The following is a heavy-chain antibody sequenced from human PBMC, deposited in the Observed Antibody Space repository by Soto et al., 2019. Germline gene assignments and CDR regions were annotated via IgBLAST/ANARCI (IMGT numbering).Heavy chain of an antibody. D-gene: IGHD6-6*01. CDR1: GGTFSSYA. CDR2: IIPIFGTA. J-gene: IGHJ6*02. Sequence: VASVKVSCKASGGTFSSYAISWVRQAPGQGLEWMGGIIPIFGTANYAQKFQGRVTITADESTSTAYMEPSSLRSEDTAVYYCARDGPSIAAQNYYYYYGMDVWGQGTTVTVSS. V-gene: IGHV1-69*13. CDR3: ARDGPSIAAQNYYYYYGMDV.